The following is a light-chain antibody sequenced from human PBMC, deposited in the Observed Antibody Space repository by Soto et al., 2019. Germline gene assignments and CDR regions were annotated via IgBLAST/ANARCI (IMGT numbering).Light chain of an antibody. V-gene: IGLV2-8*01. CDR2: DVT. J-gene: IGLJ2*01. CDR1: SSDVGGNNR. CDR3: SSHAGTRNVV. Sequence: QSALTQPPSASASPGQSVTISCTGTSSDVGGNNRVSWYQQYPGKAPKLIIYDVTKRPSGVPDRFSGSKSGNTASLTVSGLQAEDEADYYCSSHAGTRNVVFGGGTQLTVL.